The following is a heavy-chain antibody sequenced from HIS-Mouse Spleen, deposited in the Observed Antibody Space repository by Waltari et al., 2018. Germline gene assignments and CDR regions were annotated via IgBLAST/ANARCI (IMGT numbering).Heavy chain of an antibody. CDR3: AREIPYSSSWYDWYFDL. CDR1: GGSISSSSYY. J-gene: IGHJ2*01. Sequence: QLQLQESGPGLVKPSETLSLTCTVSGGSISSSSYYWGWIRQPPGKGLGWIGIIYYSGGTYYSPSLKSRVTISVDTSKNQFSLKLSSVTAADTAVYYCAREIPYSSSWYDWYFDLWGRGTLVTVSS. D-gene: IGHD6-13*01. CDR2: IYYSGGT. V-gene: IGHV4-39*07.